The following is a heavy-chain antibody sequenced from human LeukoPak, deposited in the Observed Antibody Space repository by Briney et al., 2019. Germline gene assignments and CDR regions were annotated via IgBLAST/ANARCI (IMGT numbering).Heavy chain of an antibody. CDR2: ISWKGDIS. CDR1: VFTFDDYA. V-gene: IGHV3-43D*04. CDR3: AKDMGYDFWSGSPLDY. D-gene: IGHD3-3*01. J-gene: IGHJ4*02. Sequence: PGGSLRLSCTVSVFTFDDYAMHWVRQAPGRGLEWVSLISWKGDISYYADSVKGRFIISRDNSKNSLYLQMNSLRAEDMALYYCAKDMGYDFWSGSPLDYWGQGTLVTVSS.